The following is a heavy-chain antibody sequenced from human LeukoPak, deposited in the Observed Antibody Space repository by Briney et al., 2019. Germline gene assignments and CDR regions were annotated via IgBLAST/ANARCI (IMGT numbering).Heavy chain of an antibody. D-gene: IGHD6-13*01. J-gene: IGHJ2*01. CDR2: IYHSGST. Sequence: SETLSLTCAVSGGSISSGGYSWSWIRQPPGKGLEWIGYIYHSGSTYYNPSLKSRVTISVDRSKNQFSLKLSSVTAADTAVYYWARAGGDSSSWFLSSWYFDLWGRGTLVTVSS. CDR3: ARAGGDSSSWFLSSWYFDL. CDR1: GGSISSGGYS. V-gene: IGHV4-30-2*01.